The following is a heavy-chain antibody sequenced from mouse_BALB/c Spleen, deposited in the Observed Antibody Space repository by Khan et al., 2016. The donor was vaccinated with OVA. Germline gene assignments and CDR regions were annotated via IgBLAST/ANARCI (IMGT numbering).Heavy chain of an antibody. D-gene: IGHD2-1*01. CDR1: GFTFSTYA. V-gene: IGHV5-9-3*01. Sequence: EVELVESGGGLVKPGGSLKLSCAASGFTFSTYAMSWVRQTPEKRLEWVATISSDGDYTYFPDNVTGRFTISRYNAKHTLCLQLTSLRSEDTAMYYCARSPYGNFAYWGQGTLVTVSA. CDR3: ARSPYGNFAY. J-gene: IGHJ3*01. CDR2: ISSDGDYT.